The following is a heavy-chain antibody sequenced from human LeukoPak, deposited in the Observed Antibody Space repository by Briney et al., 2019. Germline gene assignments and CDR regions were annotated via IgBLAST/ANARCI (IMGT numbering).Heavy chain of an antibody. J-gene: IGHJ4*02. CDR2: IGSSGTTI. Sequence: GVSLRLSYAVSGFPFSVYEMIWVRQAPGEGLEWVSNIGSSGTTIYYADSVRGRFSLSRDNAKSSLYLQMNSLRVEDTAVYYCALLAVASDFDYWGQGALVTVS. V-gene: IGHV3-48*03. CDR3: ALLAVASDFDY. CDR1: GFPFSVYE. D-gene: IGHD6-19*01.